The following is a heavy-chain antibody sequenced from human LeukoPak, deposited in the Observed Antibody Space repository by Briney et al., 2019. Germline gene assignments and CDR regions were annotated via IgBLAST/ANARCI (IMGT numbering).Heavy chain of an antibody. D-gene: IGHD3-22*01. Sequence: ASETLSLTCTVPGGSISSGSYYWSWIRQPAGKGLEWIGRIYTSGSTNYNPSLKSRVTISVDTSKNQFSLKLSSVTAADTAVYYCARGLTYYYDSSGYYPYYFDYWGQGTLVTVSS. J-gene: IGHJ4*02. V-gene: IGHV4-61*02. CDR2: IYTSGST. CDR1: GGSISSGSYY. CDR3: ARGLTYYYDSSGYYPYYFDY.